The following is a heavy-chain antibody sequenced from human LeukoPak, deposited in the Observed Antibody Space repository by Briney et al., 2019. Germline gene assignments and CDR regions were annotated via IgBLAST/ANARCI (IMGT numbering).Heavy chain of an antibody. CDR1: GYTFTSYY. CDR3: ARDNRFGELLTYYYYGMDV. V-gene: IGHV1-46*01. D-gene: IGHD3-10*01. CDR2: INPSGGST. Sequence: ASVKVSCKASGYTFTSYYMHWVRQAPGQGLEWMGIINPSGGSTSHAQKFQGRVTMTRDTSTSTVYMELSSLRSEDTAVYYCARDNRFGELLTYYYYGMDVWGQGTTVTVSS. J-gene: IGHJ6*02.